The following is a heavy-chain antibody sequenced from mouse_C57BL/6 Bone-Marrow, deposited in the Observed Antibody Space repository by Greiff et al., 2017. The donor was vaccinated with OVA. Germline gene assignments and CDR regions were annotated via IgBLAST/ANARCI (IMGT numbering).Heavy chain of an antibody. J-gene: IGHJ2*01. V-gene: IGHV1-64*01. CDR2: IHPNSGST. D-gene: IGHD2-10*02. CDR1: GYPFPSYW. CDR3: ARLGYGNSDY. Sequence: QVQLQQPGAELVKPGASVKLSCKASGYPFPSYWRHGVKRRPGQGLEWIGMIHPNSGSTNYNEKFKSKATLTVDKSSSTAYMQLSSLTSEDSAVYYCARLGYGNSDYWGQGTTLTVSS.